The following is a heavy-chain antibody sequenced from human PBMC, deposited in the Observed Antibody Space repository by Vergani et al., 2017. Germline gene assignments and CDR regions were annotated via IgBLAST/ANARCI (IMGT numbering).Heavy chain of an antibody. CDR2: INHSGST. Sequence: QVQLQQWGAGLLKPSETLSLTCAVYGGPFSGYYWNWIRQPPGKGLEWIGEINHSGSTNYNPSLKSRVTISVDTSKNQFSLKLSSVTAADTAVYYCARGSRYYDSSGYTLGNYYYYYMDVWGKGTTVTVSS. CDR1: GGPFSGYY. CDR3: ARGSRYYDSSGYTLGNYYYYYMDV. V-gene: IGHV4-34*01. J-gene: IGHJ6*03. D-gene: IGHD3-22*01.